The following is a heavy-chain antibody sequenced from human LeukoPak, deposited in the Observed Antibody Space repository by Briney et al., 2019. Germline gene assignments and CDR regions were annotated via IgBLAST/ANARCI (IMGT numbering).Heavy chain of an antibody. D-gene: IGHD2-21*01. CDR2: MYSGGTI. CDR1: GFTVSSNY. Sequence: GSLRLSCAASGFTVSSNYMSWVRQAPGKGLEWVSAMYSGGTINYADSVKGRFTISRDNAKNTLYLQMNSLRAEDTAVYYCATEKIPDEHRGAFDIWGQGTLVTVSS. V-gene: IGHV3-53*01. J-gene: IGHJ3*02. CDR3: ATEKIPDEHRGAFDI.